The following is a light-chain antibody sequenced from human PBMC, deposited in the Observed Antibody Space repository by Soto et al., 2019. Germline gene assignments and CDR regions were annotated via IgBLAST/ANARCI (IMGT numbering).Light chain of an antibody. V-gene: IGLV1-44*01. CDR3: ATWDDSLNGRV. CDR2: GNN. J-gene: IGLJ3*02. Sequence: QSVLTQPPSASGTPGQRVTISCSGSSSNIRSNTVNWYQQLPGTAPKLLIYGNNQRPSGVPDRFSASESGTSASLAISGLQSDDEADYYCATWDDSLNGRVFGGGTKLTAL. CDR1: SSNIRSNT.